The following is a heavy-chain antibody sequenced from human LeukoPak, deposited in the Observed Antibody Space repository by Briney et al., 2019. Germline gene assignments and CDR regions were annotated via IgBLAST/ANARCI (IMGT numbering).Heavy chain of an antibody. CDR1: GFTFSSYA. D-gene: IGHD3-3*01. CDR3: AKDPRGRITIFGVVPNWFDP. V-gene: IGHV3-23*01. CDR2: ISGSGGST. J-gene: IGHJ5*02. Sequence: GGSLRLSCAASGFTFSSYAMSWVRQAPGKGLEWVSAISGSGGSTYYADSVKGRFTISRDNSKNTLYLQMSSLRAEDTAVYYCAKDPRGRITIFGVVPNWFDPWGQGTLVTVSS.